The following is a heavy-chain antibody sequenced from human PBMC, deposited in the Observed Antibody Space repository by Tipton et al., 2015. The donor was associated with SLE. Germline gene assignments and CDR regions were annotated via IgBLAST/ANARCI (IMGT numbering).Heavy chain of an antibody. J-gene: IGHJ3*02. D-gene: IGHD3-3*02. CDR3: AGLRNIAFLESNDAFDI. V-gene: IGHV5-51*03. CDR1: GYSFTNYW. Sequence: VQLVQSGAAVKKPGESLKMSCKTSGYSFTNYWIGWVRQMPGQGLDYVGIIHPGESETRYSPSFQGQVTISADKSISTAYLQWVSLKASDTAIYYCAGLRNIAFLESNDAFDIWGQGTMLTVSA. CDR2: IHPGESET.